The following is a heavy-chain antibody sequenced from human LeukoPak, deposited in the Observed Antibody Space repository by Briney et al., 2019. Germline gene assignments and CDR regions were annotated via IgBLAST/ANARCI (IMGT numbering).Heavy chain of an antibody. CDR3: TKGSYYDNSGRAYFDY. Sequence: PGGSLRLSCAASGFTFTSYAMNWVRQAPGKGLEWVSVISASGATTDYADSVKGRFTISRDNSKNTLYLQVNSLRAEDTAVYYCTKGSYYDNSGRAYFDYWGQGTLVTVSS. CDR1: GFTFTSYA. V-gene: IGHV3-23*01. CDR2: ISASGATT. D-gene: IGHD3-22*01. J-gene: IGHJ4*02.